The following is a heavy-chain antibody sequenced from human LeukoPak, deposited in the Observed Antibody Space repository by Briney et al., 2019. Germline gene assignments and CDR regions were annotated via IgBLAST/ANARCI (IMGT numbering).Heavy chain of an antibody. CDR1: GLRFKRGG. D-gene: IGHD3-22*01. CDR3: AKDLSYSYDSSGYPI. J-gene: IGHJ3*02. CDR2: VQYDESSK. Sequence: GGSLRLSCKASGLRFKRGGMHWIGQAPGKGLDWLAWVQYDESSKYYAASLKDRFTISRDNSQKTVYLEIDSLRAEDTAVYDCAKDLSYSYDSSGYPIWGQGTMVTVSS. V-gene: IGHV3-30*02.